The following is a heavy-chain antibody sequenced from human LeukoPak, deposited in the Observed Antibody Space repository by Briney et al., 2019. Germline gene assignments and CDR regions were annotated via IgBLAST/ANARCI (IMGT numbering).Heavy chain of an antibody. V-gene: IGHV3-30*02. CDR3: AGDVDTAMVTNY. CDR1: GFTFSSYG. Sequence: PGGSLRLSCAASGFTFSSYGMHWVRQAPGEGLEWVAFIRYDGSNKYYADSVKGRFTISRDNSKNTLYLQMNSLRAEDTAVYYCAGDVDTAMVTNYWGQGTLVTVSS. D-gene: IGHD5-18*01. J-gene: IGHJ4*02. CDR2: IRYDGSNK.